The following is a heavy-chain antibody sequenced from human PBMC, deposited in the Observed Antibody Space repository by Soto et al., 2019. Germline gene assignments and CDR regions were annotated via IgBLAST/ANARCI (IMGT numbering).Heavy chain of an antibody. Sequence: GALRLSCVASGFTFSNYAMHWVRQAPGKGLGWVAVISSDGSEKYYLDSVRDRFTISRDNSKNTLYLQMNNLRPEDTAMYYCANSWTTLTTGFDFWGQGALVTVSS. J-gene: IGHJ4*02. V-gene: IGHV3-30*18. CDR2: ISSDGSEK. CDR1: GFTFSNYA. CDR3: ANSWTTLTTGFDF. D-gene: IGHD4-17*01.